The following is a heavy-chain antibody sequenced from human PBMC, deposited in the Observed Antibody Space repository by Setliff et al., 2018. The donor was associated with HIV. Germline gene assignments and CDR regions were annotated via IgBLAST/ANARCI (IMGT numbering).Heavy chain of an antibody. CDR3: ARDGADYNFRSGTYPFDI. CDR2: INPSSGDT. Sequence: ASVKVSCKASGYSFTNYYIHWVRQAPGQGLEWMGVINPSSGDTLYAQNFQGRVTVTRDTSTSTVYMELSSLRSEDTAVYYCARDGADYNFRSGTYPFDIWGQGTLVTVSS. D-gene: IGHD3-3*01. CDR1: GYSFTNYY. J-gene: IGHJ4*02. V-gene: IGHV1-46*01.